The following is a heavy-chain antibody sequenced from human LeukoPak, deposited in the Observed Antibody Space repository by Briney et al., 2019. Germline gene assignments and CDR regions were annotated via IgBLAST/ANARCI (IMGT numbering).Heavy chain of an antibody. CDR1: GYTFTGYY. D-gene: IGHD2-8*01. J-gene: IGHJ4*02. CDR2: INPNSGGT. V-gene: IGHV1-2*02. Sequence: ASVKVSCKASGYTFTGYYMHWVRQAPGQGLEWMGWINPNSGGTNYAQKFQGRVTMTRDTSISTAYVELSRLRSDDTAVYYCARADYCTNGVCAFDYWGQGTLVTVSS. CDR3: ARADYCTNGVCAFDY.